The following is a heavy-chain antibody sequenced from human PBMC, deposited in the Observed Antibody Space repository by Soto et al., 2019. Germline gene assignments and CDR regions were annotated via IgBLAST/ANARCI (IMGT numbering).Heavy chain of an antibody. CDR2: IIPIFGTA. J-gene: IGHJ5*02. V-gene: IGHV1-69*01. Sequence: QVQLVQSGAEVKKPGSSVKVSCKASGGTFSSYAISWVRQAPGQGLEWMGGIIPIFGTANYAQKFQGRVTITADESTSTAYMELSSLGSEDTAVYYCARTAIVVVPAASNWFDPWGQGTLVTVSS. CDR3: ARTAIVVVPAASNWFDP. D-gene: IGHD2-2*01. CDR1: GGTFSSYA.